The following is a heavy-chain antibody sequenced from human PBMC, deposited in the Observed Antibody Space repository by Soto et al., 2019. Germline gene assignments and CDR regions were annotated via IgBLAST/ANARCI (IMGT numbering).Heavy chain of an antibody. CDR2: IYPGDSDT. Sequence: PGESLKISCKGSGYSFTSYWIGWVRQMPGKGLEWMGIIYPGDSDTRYSPSFQGQVTISADKSISTAYLQWSSLKAADTAMYYCARSWYSSSWSRGYYYGMDVWGQGTTVTVSS. J-gene: IGHJ6*02. D-gene: IGHD6-13*01. CDR3: ARSWYSSSWSRGYYYGMDV. V-gene: IGHV5-51*01. CDR1: GYSFTSYW.